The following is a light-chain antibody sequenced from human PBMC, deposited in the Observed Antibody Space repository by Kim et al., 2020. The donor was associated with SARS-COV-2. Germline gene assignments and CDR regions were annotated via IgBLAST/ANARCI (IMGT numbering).Light chain of an antibody. J-gene: IGKJ2*01. CDR1: QSITNY. CDR3: KQSFSSPPYA. Sequence: ASLGHRVIITCRASQSITNYLNWYQQRPGKAPKLLIYGASNLQSGVPSRFSGGGSGTEFPLTISSLQAEDFATYYCKQSFSSPPYAFGQGTKLEI. V-gene: IGKV1-39*01. CDR2: GAS.